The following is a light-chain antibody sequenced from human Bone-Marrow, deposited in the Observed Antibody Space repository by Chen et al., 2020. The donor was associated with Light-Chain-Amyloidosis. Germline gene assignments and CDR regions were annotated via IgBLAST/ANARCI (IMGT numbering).Light chain of an antibody. CDR3: QQYYSYPLT. CDR1: QGISNC. V-gene: IGKV1-NL1*01. J-gene: IGKJ4*01. CDR2: AAS. Sequence: DIQMTQSPSSLSASVGDRVTITCRASQGISNCVAWYQQKAGKAPKLLLYAASRLESGVPSRFSGSGSATQYSLTISGLQSEDFASYYCQQYYSYPLTFGGWTKVEIK.